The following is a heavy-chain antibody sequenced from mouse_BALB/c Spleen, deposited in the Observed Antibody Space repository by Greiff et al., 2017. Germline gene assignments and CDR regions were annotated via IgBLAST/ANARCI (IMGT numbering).Heavy chain of an antibody. D-gene: IGHD2-14*01. CDR2: INPSTGYT. Sequence: QVQLQQSGAELAKPGASVKMSCKASGYTFTSYWMHWVKQRPGQGLEWIGYINPSTGYTEYNQKFKDKATLTADKSSSTAYMQLSSLTSEDSAVYYCARYDRYETDFDYWGQGTTLTVSS. J-gene: IGHJ2*01. CDR1: GYTFTSYW. CDR3: ARYDRYETDFDY. V-gene: IGHV1-7*01.